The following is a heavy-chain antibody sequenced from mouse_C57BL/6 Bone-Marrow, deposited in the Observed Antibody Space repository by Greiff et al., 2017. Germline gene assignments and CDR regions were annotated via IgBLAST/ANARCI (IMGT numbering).Heavy chain of an antibody. CDR1: GFNIKDDY. CDR3: TFYYYGSSYYYAMDY. D-gene: IGHD1-1*01. Sequence: EVQLQESGAELVRPGASVKLSCTASGFNIKDDYMHWVKQRPEQGLEWIGWIDPENGDTEYASKFQGKATITAYTSSNTAYLQLSSLTSEDTAVYYCTFYYYGSSYYYAMDYWGQGTSVTVSS. CDR2: IDPENGDT. V-gene: IGHV14-4*01. J-gene: IGHJ4*01.